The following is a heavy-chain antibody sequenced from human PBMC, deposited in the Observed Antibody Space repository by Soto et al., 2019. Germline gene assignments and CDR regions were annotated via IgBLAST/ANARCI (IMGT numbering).Heavy chain of an antibody. CDR1: GFTFSNYW. CDR2: IDHDGPT. Sequence: EVQLVESGGGLVQPGGSLRLSCAGSGFTFSNYWMHWVRQAPGKGLEWVSRIDHDGPTVYADSVRGRFTISRDNAENTLYLQMNRLRPEDTALYYCVRDSHGDYWGQGTLVTVSS. V-gene: IGHV3-74*01. CDR3: VRDSHGDY. J-gene: IGHJ4*02.